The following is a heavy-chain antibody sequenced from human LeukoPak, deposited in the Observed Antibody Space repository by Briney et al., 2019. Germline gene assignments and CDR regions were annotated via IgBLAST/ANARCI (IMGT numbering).Heavy chain of an antibody. Sequence: GGSLRLSCAASGFSFSSYGMHWVRQAPAKGLVWVSRINSDGTSTSYADSVKGRFTISRDNAKNSLYLQMNSLRAEDTAVYYCASDRGIFDYWGQGTLVTVSS. CDR3: ASDRGIFDY. J-gene: IGHJ4*02. D-gene: IGHD1-26*01. V-gene: IGHV3-74*01. CDR1: GFSFSSYG. CDR2: INSDGTST.